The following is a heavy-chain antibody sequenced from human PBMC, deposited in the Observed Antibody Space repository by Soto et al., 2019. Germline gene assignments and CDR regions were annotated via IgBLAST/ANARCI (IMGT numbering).Heavy chain of an antibody. CDR3: AGSITGTTRSAFDI. CDR1: GFTVSSNY. CDR2: IYSGGST. D-gene: IGHD1-7*01. V-gene: IGHV3-53*01. Sequence: LRLSCAASGFTVSSNYMSWVRQAPGKGLEWVSVIYSGGSTYYADSVKGRFTISRDNSKNTLYLQMNSLRAEDTAVYYCAGSITGTTRSAFDIWGQGTMVTVSS. J-gene: IGHJ3*02.